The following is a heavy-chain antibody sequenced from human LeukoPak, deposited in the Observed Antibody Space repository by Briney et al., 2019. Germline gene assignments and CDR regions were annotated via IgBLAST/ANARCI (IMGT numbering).Heavy chain of an antibody. CDR1: GYTFTSYW. CDR2: THPGDSDT. CDR3: ARSGMVATHFLDY. D-gene: IGHD5-12*01. Sequence: GESLKISCKGSGYTFTSYWIGWVRQMPGEGLEWMGITHPGDSDTRYSPSFQGQVTISADTSISTACLQWSSLKASDTAIYYCARSGMVATHFLDYWGQGTLVTVSS. V-gene: IGHV5-51*01. J-gene: IGHJ4*02.